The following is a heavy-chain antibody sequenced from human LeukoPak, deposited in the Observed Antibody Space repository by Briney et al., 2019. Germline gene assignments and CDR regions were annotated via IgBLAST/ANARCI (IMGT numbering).Heavy chain of an antibody. J-gene: IGHJ4*02. CDR1: GFSFSRHW. V-gene: IGHV3-23*01. CDR2: ISGSGGST. D-gene: IGHD3-9*01. Sequence: GGSLRLSCAASGFSFSRHWMHWVRQAPGKGLEWVSAISGSGGSTYYADSVKGRFTISRDNSKNTLYLQMNSLRAEDTAVYYCAKDQDVLRYFDWLPYFDYWGQGTLVTVSS. CDR3: AKDQDVLRYFDWLPYFDY.